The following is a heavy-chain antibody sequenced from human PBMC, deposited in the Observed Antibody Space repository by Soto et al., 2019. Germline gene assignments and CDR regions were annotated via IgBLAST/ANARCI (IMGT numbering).Heavy chain of an antibody. CDR3: ARQIYDFVWGTYRPFYFDY. CDR2: IYYSGST. D-gene: IGHD3-16*02. CDR1: GGSISNSNYY. J-gene: IGHJ4*02. Sequence: SETLSLTCTVSGGSISNSNYYWCWILHPPGKGLEWIGSIYYSGSTYYNPSLKSRVTISVDTSKNQFSLNLRSVTAADTAVYYCARQIYDFVWGTYRPFYFDYWGQGTLVTVSS. V-gene: IGHV4-39*01.